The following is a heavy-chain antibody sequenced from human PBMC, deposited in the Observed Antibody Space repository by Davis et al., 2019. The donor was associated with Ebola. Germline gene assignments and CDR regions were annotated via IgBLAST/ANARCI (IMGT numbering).Heavy chain of an antibody. D-gene: IGHD2-2*01. Sequence: PSETLSLTCTVSGGSINRGGSYWTWIRQHPGKGLEWIGYIYYSGSTYYKPSLKSRLTISVDTSKNQFSLNLRSVTAADTAVYYCARDDLCSSSNCYYGMDVWGQGTTVTVSS. CDR2: IYYSGST. CDR1: GGSINRGGSY. V-gene: IGHV4-31*03. CDR3: ARDDLCSSSNCYYGMDV. J-gene: IGHJ6*02.